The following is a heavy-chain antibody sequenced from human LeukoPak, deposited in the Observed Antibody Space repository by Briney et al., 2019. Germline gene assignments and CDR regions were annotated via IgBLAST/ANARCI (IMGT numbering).Heavy chain of an antibody. Sequence: AGGSLRLSCAASGFTFSTYEMNWVRQAPGKGLEGVSYISSSAGTIYYADSVKGRFTISRDNAKNSLYLQMNSLRAEDTAVYYCARDRYYGSGTYDVWGKGTTVTVSS. CDR3: ARDRYYGSGTYDV. J-gene: IGHJ6*04. CDR1: GFTFSTYE. CDR2: ISSSAGTI. D-gene: IGHD3-10*01. V-gene: IGHV3-48*03.